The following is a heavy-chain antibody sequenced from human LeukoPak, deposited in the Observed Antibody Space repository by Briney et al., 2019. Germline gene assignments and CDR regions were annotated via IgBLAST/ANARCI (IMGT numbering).Heavy chain of an antibody. Sequence: SETLSLTCAVYGGSFSGYYWSWIRQPPGKGLEWIGEINHSGSTNYNPSLTSRVTISVDTSKNQFSLKLSSVTAADTAVYYCARGRPNYGDKHNCFDPWGRETRVTVPS. CDR1: GGSFSGYY. J-gene: IGHJ5*02. CDR2: INHSGST. V-gene: IGHV4-34*01. CDR3: ARGRPNYGDKHNCFDP. D-gene: IGHD4-17*01.